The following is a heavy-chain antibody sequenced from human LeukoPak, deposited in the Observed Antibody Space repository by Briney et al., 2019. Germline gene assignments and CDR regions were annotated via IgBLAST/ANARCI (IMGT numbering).Heavy chain of an antibody. CDR1: GFTFGDYA. J-gene: IGHJ4*02. D-gene: IGHD3-10*01. CDR3: AKDLRRYYGSGSFD. V-gene: IGHV3-49*04. CDR2: IRSKAYGGTT. Sequence: GGSLRLSCTASGFTFGDYAMSRVRQAPGKGLEWVGFIRSKAYGGTTEYAASVKGRFTISRDDSKSIAYLQMNSLRAEDTAVYYCAKDLRRYYGSGSFDWGQGTLVTVSS.